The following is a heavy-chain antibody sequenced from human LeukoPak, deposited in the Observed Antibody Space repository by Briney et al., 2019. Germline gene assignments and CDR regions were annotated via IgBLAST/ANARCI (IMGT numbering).Heavy chain of an antibody. Sequence: SDTLSLTCTVSSHSISSYYWSCIRHPPGKGLEWIGYIYYSGSTNYNPSLKSRVTISVDTSKNQFSLKLSSVTAADTAVYYCARARTGVDVWGQGTTVTVSS. V-gene: IGHV4-59*07. CDR2: IYYSGST. D-gene: IGHD1-14*01. J-gene: IGHJ6*02. CDR3: ARARTGVDV. CDR1: SHSISSYY.